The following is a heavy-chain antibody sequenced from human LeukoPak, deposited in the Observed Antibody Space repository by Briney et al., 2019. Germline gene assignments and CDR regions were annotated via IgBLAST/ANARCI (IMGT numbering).Heavy chain of an antibody. Sequence: PSETLSLTCAVSGDSISSGGYSWSWIRQPAGKGLEWIGRFYSGGSANYNPSLKSRVTMSLDTSKNQFTLKMRSVTAADTAVYYCVRDSRFGSGDYYFDYWGQGTLVTVSS. CDR3: VRDSRFGSGDYYFDY. CDR2: FYSGGSA. CDR1: GDSISSGGYS. J-gene: IGHJ4*02. D-gene: IGHD3-10*01. V-gene: IGHV4-61*02.